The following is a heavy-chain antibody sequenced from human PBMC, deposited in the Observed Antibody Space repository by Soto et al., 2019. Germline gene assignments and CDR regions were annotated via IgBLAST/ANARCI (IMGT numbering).Heavy chain of an antibody. J-gene: IGHJ3*02. V-gene: IGHV1-69*13. CDR1: GGTFSSYA. D-gene: IGHD3-22*01. CDR3: ARGLEAPKYDSSGYYYGNDAFDI. CDR2: IIPIFGTA. Sequence: SVKVSCKASGGTFSSYAISWVRQAPGQGLEWMGGIIPIFGTANYAQKFQGRVTITADESTSTAYMALSSLRSEDTAVYYCARGLEAPKYDSSGYYYGNDAFDIWGQGTMVTVSS.